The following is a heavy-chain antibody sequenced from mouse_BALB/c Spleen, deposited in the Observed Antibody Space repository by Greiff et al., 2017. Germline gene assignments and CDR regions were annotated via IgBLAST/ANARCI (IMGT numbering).Heavy chain of an antibody. CDR3: ARVPYGYDYFDY. V-gene: IGHV1-55*01. Sequence: QVQLKQSGAELVKPGTSVKLSCKASGYNFTSYWINWVKLRPGQGLEWIGDIYPGSGSTNYNEKFKSKATLTVDTSSSTAYMQLSSLASEDSALYYCARVPYGYDYFDYWGQGTTLTVSS. CDR1: GYNFTSYW. J-gene: IGHJ2*01. D-gene: IGHD2-2*01. CDR2: IYPGSGST.